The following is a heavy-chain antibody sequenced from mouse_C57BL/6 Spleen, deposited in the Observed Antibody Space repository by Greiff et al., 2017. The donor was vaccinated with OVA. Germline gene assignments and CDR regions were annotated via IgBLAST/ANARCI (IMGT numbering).Heavy chain of an antibody. D-gene: IGHD2-4*01. CDR2: IDPENGDT. J-gene: IGHJ2*01. V-gene: IGHV14-4*01. CDR1: GFNIKDDY. Sequence: VQLKESGAELVRPGASVKLSCTASGFNIKDDYMHWVKQRPEQGLEWIGWIDPENGDTEYASKFQGKATITADTSSNTAYLQLSSLTSEDTAVYYCTKNDYDYWGQGTTLTVSS. CDR3: TKNDYDY.